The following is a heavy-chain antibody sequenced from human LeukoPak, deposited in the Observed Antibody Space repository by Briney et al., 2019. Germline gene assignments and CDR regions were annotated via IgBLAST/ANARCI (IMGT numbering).Heavy chain of an antibody. Sequence: GRSLRLSCAASGFTFSSYAMHWVRQAPGKGLEWVAVISYDGSNKYYADSVKGRFTISRDNSKNTLYLQMNSLRAEDTAVYYCASFGEERVDAFDIWGQGTMVTVSS. J-gene: IGHJ3*02. CDR3: ASFGEERVDAFDI. CDR2: ISYDGSNK. V-gene: IGHV3-30*04. CDR1: GFTFSSYA. D-gene: IGHD3-16*01.